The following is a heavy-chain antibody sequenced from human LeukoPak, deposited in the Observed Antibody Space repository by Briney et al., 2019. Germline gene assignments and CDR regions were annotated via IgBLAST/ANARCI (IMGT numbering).Heavy chain of an antibody. V-gene: IGHV3-21*01. CDR1: GFTFSSYS. CDR3: ARDLLAATTTTGRSLDY. D-gene: IGHD1-1*01. Sequence: KPGGSLRLSCAASGFTFSSYSLNWVRQAPGKGLEWVSSISSRISSTYYADSVKGRFTISRDNAKNSLYLQMNSLRAEDTAVYYCARDLLAATTTTGRSLDYWGQGTLVTVSS. CDR2: ISSRISST. J-gene: IGHJ4*02.